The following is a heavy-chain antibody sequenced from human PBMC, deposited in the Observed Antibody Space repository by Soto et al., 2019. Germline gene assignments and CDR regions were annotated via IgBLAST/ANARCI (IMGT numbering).Heavy chain of an antibody. CDR3: AGGDYYHSSGYSFYYSTMDV. CDR2: VYYGGTT. CDR1: GGSISSSTYF. J-gene: IGHJ6*02. D-gene: IGHD3-22*01. V-gene: IGHV4-39*01. Sequence: QLHLQESGPGLVKPSETLSLTCTVSGGSISSSTYFWGWIRQPPGKGLEWIGNVYYGGTTYYNPSLKSRVPISVETSTVQFSLKLSSVTAADTAVYYCAGGDYYHSSGYSFYYSTMDVWGQGTTVTVSS.